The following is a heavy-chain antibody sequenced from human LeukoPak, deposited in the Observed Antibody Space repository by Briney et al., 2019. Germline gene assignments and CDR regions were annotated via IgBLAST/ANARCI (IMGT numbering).Heavy chain of an antibody. CDR3: ARERDGYNYNWFDP. V-gene: IGHV1-69*13. CDR2: IIPIFGTA. CDR1: GGTFISYA. Sequence: GASVKVSCKASGGTFISYAISWVRQAPGQGLEWMGGIIPIFGTANYAQKFQGRVTITADESTSTAYMELSSLRSEDTAVYYRARERDGYNYNWFDPWGQGTLVTVSS. J-gene: IGHJ5*02. D-gene: IGHD5-24*01.